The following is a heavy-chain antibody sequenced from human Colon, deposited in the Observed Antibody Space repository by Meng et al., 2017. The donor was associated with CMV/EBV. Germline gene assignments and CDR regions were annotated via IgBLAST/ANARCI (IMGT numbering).Heavy chain of an antibody. Sequence: GGSLRLSCAASGFTLTTYSMAWVRQAPGKGLEWVAIISHDGAKKYYAESVKGRFSLSRDNSQNTVNMHMNSLRGDDTAVYYCARASNSSFDPWGQGTLVTVSS. CDR2: ISHDGAKK. CDR1: GFTLTTYS. CDR3: ARASNSSFDP. D-gene: IGHD4-11*01. J-gene: IGHJ5*02. V-gene: IGHV3-30*04.